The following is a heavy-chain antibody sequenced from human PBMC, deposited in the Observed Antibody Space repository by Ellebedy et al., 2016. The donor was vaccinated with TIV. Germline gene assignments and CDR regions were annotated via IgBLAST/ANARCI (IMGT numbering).Heavy chain of an antibody. CDR2: IGTAGDT. Sequence: GESLKISCAASGFTFSSYDMHLVRQATGKGLEWVSAIGTAGDTYYPGSVKGRFTISRENAKKSLYLQMNSRSAEDPAVYYCARATAGFDYWGQGTLVTVSS. CDR1: GFTFSSYD. CDR3: ARATAGFDY. J-gene: IGHJ4*02. D-gene: IGHD1-1*01. V-gene: IGHV3-13*01.